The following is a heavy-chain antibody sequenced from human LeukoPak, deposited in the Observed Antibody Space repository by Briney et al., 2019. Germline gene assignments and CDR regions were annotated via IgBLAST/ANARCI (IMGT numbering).Heavy chain of an antibody. CDR3: ASLAHFDGSTYYPDF. Sequence: ASVKVSCKASGYTFTDYYIHWVRQAPGQGLEWMAWMNPNSGGTSYAQKFQGRVTMTRDTSISTAYLDLSRLRSDDTAVYYCASLAHFDGSTYYPDFWGQGTLVTVSS. D-gene: IGHD3-22*01. CDR1: GYTFTDYY. J-gene: IGHJ4*02. V-gene: IGHV1-2*02. CDR2: MNPNSGGT.